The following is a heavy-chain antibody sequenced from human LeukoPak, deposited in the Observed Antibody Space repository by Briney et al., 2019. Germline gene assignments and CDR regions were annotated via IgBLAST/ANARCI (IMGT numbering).Heavy chain of an antibody. CDR2: IYYSGTT. J-gene: IGHJ4*02. D-gene: IGHD2-15*01. Sequence: PSETLSLTCSVSGGSITSTSYYWGWIRQPPGKRMQWIGNIYYSGTTYYNPSLKSRVAISVDTSKNQFSLKVRSVTAADTAVYYCARVLLQNFDQWGQGTLVTVSS. CDR1: GGSITSTSYY. V-gene: IGHV4-39*01. CDR3: ARVLLQNFDQ.